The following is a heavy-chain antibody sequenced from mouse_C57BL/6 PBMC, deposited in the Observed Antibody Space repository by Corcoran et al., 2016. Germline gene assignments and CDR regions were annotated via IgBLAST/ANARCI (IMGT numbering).Heavy chain of an antibody. CDR2: INTYSGVP. J-gene: IGHJ3*01. Sequence: QIQLVQSGPELKKPGETVKISCKASGYTFTTYGMSWVKQAPGKGLKWMGWINTYSGVPTYADDFKGRFAFSLETSASTAYLQINNLKNEDTATYCCARSPTVVAPYAYWGQGTLVTVSA. CDR3: ARSPTVVAPYAY. CDR1: GYTFTTYG. D-gene: IGHD1-1*01. V-gene: IGHV9-3*01.